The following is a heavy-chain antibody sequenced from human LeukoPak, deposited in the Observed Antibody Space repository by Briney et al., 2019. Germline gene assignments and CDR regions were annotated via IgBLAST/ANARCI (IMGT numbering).Heavy chain of an antibody. V-gene: IGHV4-59*01. J-gene: IGHJ3*02. CDR3: ARDGTHYYDSSGYYSDAFDI. CDR1: GGSMSSYY. CDR2: IYYSGST. Sequence: KPSETLSLTCTVSGGSMSSYYWSWIRQPPGKGLEWIGYIYYSGSTNYNPSLKSRVTISIDTSKSQFSLKLSSVTAADTAVYYCARDGTHYYDSSGYYSDAFDIWGQGTMVTVSS. D-gene: IGHD3-22*01.